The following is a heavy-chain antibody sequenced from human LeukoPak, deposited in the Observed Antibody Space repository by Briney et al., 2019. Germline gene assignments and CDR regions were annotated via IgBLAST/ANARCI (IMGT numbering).Heavy chain of an antibody. CDR2: ISGGGDTT. D-gene: IGHD5-12*01. J-gene: IGHJ4*02. CDR3: AKDRGNSGSTDY. Sequence: GGSLRLSCAASGFTFSSYEMNWVRQAPGKGPEWVSIISGGGDTTFYTDSVKGRFTISRDNSKNTLYLQMNSLRAEDTAVYYCAKDRGNSGSTDYWGQGTLVTVSS. CDR1: GFTFSSYE. V-gene: IGHV3-23*01.